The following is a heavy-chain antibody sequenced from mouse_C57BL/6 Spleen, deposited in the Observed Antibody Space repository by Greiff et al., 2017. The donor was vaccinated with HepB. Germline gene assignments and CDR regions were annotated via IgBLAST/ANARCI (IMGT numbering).Heavy chain of an antibody. Sequence: QVQLQQPGAELVRPGSSVKLSCKASGYTFTSYWMHWVKQRPIQGLEWIGNIDPSDSETHYNQKFKDKATLTVDKSSSTAYMQLSSLTSEDSAVYYCARRGYDLYYAMDYWGQGTSVTVSS. J-gene: IGHJ4*01. D-gene: IGHD2-2*01. V-gene: IGHV1-52*01. CDR2: IDPSDSET. CDR1: GYTFTSYW. CDR3: ARRGYDLYYAMDY.